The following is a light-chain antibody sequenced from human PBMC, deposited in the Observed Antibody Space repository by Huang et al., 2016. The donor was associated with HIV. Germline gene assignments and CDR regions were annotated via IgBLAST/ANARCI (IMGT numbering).Light chain of an antibody. J-gene: IGKJ2*01. CDR2: ATS. CDR1: QGVSSY. V-gene: IGKV3-11*01. Sequence: EIVLTQSPATLSFSPGDRATLSCRASQGVSSYFAWYQQKPGQAPRLLIYATSNRATGVPARFSGSGSGTDFTLTISSLEPEDFANYYCQQRISWPPSYTFGQGTKVEI. CDR3: QQRISWPPSYT.